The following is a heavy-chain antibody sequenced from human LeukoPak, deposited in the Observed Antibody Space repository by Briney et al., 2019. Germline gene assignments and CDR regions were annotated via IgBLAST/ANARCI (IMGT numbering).Heavy chain of an antibody. CDR3: ARQYGDYYDSSGSDY. CDR1: GFTFSSYA. CDR2: ISSSSSYI. V-gene: IGHV3-21*01. D-gene: IGHD3-22*01. J-gene: IGHJ4*02. Sequence: GGSLRLSCAASGFTFSSYAMSWVRQAPGKGLEWVSSISSSSSYIYYADSVKGRFTISRDNAKNSLYLQMNSLRAEDTAVYYCARQYGDYYDSSGSDYWGQGTLVTVSS.